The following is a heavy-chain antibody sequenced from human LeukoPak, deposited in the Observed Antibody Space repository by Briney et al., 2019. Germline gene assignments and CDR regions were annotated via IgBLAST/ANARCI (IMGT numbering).Heavy chain of an antibody. J-gene: IGHJ4*02. CDR3: ARPIAAAGTDLGY. Sequence: KCGESLKISCKGSGYSFTSYWIGWVRQMPGKGLEWMGIIYPGDSDTRYSPSFQGRVTISVDKSVTTAYLQWSSLQASDTAMYYCARPIAAAGTDLGYWGQGTLVTVSS. CDR1: GYSFTSYW. V-gene: IGHV5-51*01. D-gene: IGHD6-13*01. CDR2: IYPGDSDT.